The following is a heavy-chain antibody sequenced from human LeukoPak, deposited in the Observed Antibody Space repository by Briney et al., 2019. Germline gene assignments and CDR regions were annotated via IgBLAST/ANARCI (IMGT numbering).Heavy chain of an antibody. CDR3: AREIGRDGYNRSFDY. D-gene: IGHD5-24*01. CDR1: GGSIISYY. CDR2: IYTSGSA. J-gene: IGHJ4*02. Sequence: SETLSLTCTVSGGSIISYYWSWIRQPAGKGLEWIGRIYTSGSANYSPSLKGRVTMSVDASKNQFSPNLSSVTAADTAVYYCAREIGRDGYNRSFDYWGQGTLVTVSS. V-gene: IGHV4-4*07.